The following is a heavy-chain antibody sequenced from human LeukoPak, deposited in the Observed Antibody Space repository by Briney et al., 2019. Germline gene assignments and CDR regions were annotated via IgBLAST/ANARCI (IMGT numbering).Heavy chain of an antibody. V-gene: IGHV5-51*01. CDR2: IYPGDSDT. Sequence: GESMKISCKGSGYSFTSYWIGWVRQMPGKGLEWMGIIYPGDSDTRYSPSFQGQVTISADKSISTAYLQWSSLKASDTAMYYRAILYGSGSYYNAIDYWGQGTLVTVSS. CDR3: AILYGSGSYYNAIDY. J-gene: IGHJ4*02. CDR1: GYSFTSYW. D-gene: IGHD3-10*01.